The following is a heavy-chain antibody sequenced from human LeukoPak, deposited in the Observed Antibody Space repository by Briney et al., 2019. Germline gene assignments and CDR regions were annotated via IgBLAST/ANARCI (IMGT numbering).Heavy chain of an antibody. J-gene: IGHJ4*02. D-gene: IGHD2-21*02. CDR1: GFTFSSYS. CDR3: ASGRVTAVY. CDR2: VNQDGGEK. Sequence: GGSLRLSCAASGFTFSSYSMNWVRQAPGKGLEWVASVNQDGGEKNYVDSVKGRFTISRDNAKNSLYLQMNSLRTEDTAVYYCASGRVTAVYWGQGTLVTVSS. V-gene: IGHV3-7*03.